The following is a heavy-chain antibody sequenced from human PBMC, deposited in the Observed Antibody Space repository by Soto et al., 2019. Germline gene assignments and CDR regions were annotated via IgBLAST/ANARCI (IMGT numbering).Heavy chain of an antibody. CDR2: INPSGGST. CDR1: GYTFTSYY. CDR3: AIFTMVRGEAQDAFDI. J-gene: IGHJ3*02. D-gene: IGHD3-10*01. Sequence: GASVKVSCKASGYTFTSYYMHWVRQAPGQGLEWMGIINPSGGSTSYAQKFQGRVTMTRDTSTSTVYMELSSLRSEDTAVYYCAIFTMVRGEAQDAFDIWGQGTMVPVSS. V-gene: IGHV1-46*01.